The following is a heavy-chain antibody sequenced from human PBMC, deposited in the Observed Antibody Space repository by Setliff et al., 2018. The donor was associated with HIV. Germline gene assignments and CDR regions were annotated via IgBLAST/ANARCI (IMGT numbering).Heavy chain of an antibody. D-gene: IGHD3-10*01. Sequence: GASVKVSCKASGYSLANYAISWVRQVPGHGLEWMGWMSGNNGNTKSAPKVQGRLTLATDISSGTAYMELMSLTSDDTAVYYCARDGFYYGPGGFHNGGLDYWGQGTQVTV. J-gene: IGHJ4*02. CDR1: GYSLANYA. V-gene: IGHV1-18*04. CDR3: ARDGFYYGPGGFHNGGLDY. CDR2: MSGNNGNT.